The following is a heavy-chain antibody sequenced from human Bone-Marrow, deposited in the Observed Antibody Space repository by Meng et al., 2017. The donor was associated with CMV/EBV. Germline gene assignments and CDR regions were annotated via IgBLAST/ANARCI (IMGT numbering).Heavy chain of an antibody. CDR3: ARVGSLFSSSSDYWFDP. J-gene: IGHJ5*02. V-gene: IGHV4-31*03. CDR2: IYYSGST. D-gene: IGHD6-6*01. Sequence: SETLSLTCTVSGGSISSGGYYWSWIRQHPGKGLEWIGYIYYSGSTYYNPSLKSRVTISVDTSKNQFSLKLSSVTAADTAVYYCARVGSLFSSSSDYWFDPWGHGTLVTVSS. CDR1: GGSISSGGYY.